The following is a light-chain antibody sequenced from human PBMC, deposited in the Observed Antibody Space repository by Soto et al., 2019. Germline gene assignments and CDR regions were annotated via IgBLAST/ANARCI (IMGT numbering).Light chain of an antibody. CDR1: QSVSSTY. Sequence: EIVLTQSPGTLSLSPVERATLSCRASQSVSSTYIAWYQQNPGQAPRLLIYGASSRATGIPDRFIGSGSGTDFTLNISRLEPEDFAGYFCQQYGRSPPFTFGQGTKVEIK. CDR2: GAS. J-gene: IGKJ2*01. V-gene: IGKV3-20*01. CDR3: QQYGRSPPFT.